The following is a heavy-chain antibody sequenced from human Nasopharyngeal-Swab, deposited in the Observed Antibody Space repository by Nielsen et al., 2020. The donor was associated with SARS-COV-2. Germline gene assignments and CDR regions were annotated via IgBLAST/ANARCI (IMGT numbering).Heavy chain of an antibody. CDR1: GGSISSYY. Sequence: SETLSLTCSVSGGSISSYYWSWIRQPPGRGLEWIGYMFNTGTTNYNPSLKSRVTTSVDTSKNQFSLKLSSVTAADTAVYYCARGFDLWGRGTLVTVSS. CDR2: MFNTGTT. V-gene: IGHV4-59*01. CDR3: ARGFDL. J-gene: IGHJ2*01.